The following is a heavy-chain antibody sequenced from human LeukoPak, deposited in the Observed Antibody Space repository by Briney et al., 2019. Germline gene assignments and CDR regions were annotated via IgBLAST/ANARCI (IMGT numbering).Heavy chain of an antibody. J-gene: IGHJ4*02. D-gene: IGHD3-22*01. V-gene: IGHV3-23*01. Sequence: GGSLRLSCAASGFTFSSYAMSWVRQAPGKGLEWVSAISGSGGSTYYADSVEGRFTISRDNSKNTLYLQMNSLRAEDTAVYYCAMTYYYDSSGYYSMYYFDYWGQGTLVTVSS. CDR2: ISGSGGST. CDR3: AMTYYYDSSGYYSMYYFDY. CDR1: GFTFSSYA.